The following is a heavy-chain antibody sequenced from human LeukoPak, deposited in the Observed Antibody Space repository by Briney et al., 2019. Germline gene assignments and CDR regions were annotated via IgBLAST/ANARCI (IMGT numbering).Heavy chain of an antibody. CDR1: GGSINGASYY. J-gene: IGHJ6*03. D-gene: IGHD5-24*01. Sequence: SETLSLTCTVSGGSINGASYYWSWLRQPAGKGLEWIGRVYSNGYTKYNPSLKSRVTISVDTSENQFSLKLSSVTAADTAVYYCARQAQGGRDGYSIHNYYYYYYMDVWGKGTTVTVSS. CDR3: ARQAQGGRDGYSIHNYYYYYYMDV. V-gene: IGHV4-61*02. CDR2: VYSNGYT.